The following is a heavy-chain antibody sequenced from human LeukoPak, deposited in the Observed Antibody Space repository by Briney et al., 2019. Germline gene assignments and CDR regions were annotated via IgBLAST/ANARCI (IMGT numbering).Heavy chain of an antibody. CDR2: LYYSGHT. CDR3: AKDGRKYSFDY. Sequence: SETLSLTCSASGGSLRAYSWGWIRQPPGKPLEWIGYLYYSGHTYYNPSLGSRVTISSDTSRNQFSLRLSSVTAADTAVYYCAKDGRKYSFDYWGQGTLVTVFS. CDR1: GGSLRAYS. V-gene: IGHV4-59*01. J-gene: IGHJ4*02. D-gene: IGHD4-17*01.